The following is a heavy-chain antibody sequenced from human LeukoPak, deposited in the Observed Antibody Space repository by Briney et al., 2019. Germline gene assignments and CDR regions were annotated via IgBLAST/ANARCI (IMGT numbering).Heavy chain of an antibody. Sequence: PGGSLRLSCAASGFTFDDYAMHWVRQAPGKGLEWVSGISWNSGSIGYADSVKDRFTISRDNAKNSLYLQMNSLRAEDTALYYCAKGTMSVAGIPVVDYWGQGTLVTVSS. CDR1: GFTFDDYA. J-gene: IGHJ4*02. CDR2: ISWNSGSI. CDR3: AKGTMSVAGIPVVDY. D-gene: IGHD6-19*01. V-gene: IGHV3-9*01.